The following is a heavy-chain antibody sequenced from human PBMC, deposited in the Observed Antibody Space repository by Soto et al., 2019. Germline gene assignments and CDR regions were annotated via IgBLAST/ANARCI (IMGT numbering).Heavy chain of an antibody. Sequence: ASVKVSCKASGYTFTTYGISWVRQAPGQGLEWMGWISPYNGTTKYAEKFQGEMTMTTDTATSTAYMDLRSLRSDDTAVYYCARDGERDTGLNFYYYLHGMNAWGQGTRVTVS. J-gene: IGHJ6*02. CDR1: GYTFTTYG. CDR3: ARDGERDTGLNFYYYLHGMNA. D-gene: IGHD1-1*01. V-gene: IGHV1-18*04. CDR2: ISPYNGTT.